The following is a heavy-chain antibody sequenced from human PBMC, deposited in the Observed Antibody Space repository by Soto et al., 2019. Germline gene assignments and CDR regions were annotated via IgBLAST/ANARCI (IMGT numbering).Heavy chain of an antibody. J-gene: IGHJ4*02. V-gene: IGHV4-59*01. CDR3: ARCSGSYATFDY. D-gene: IGHD3-10*02. CDR2: IYYSGST. CDR1: GGPISSYY. Sequence: QVQLQESGPGLVKPSETLSLTCTVSGGPISSYYWSWIRQPPGKGLEWIGYIYYSGSTNYNPSLKSRVTISVDTSKNQFSLKLSSVTAADTAVYYCARCSGSYATFDYWGQGTLVTVSS.